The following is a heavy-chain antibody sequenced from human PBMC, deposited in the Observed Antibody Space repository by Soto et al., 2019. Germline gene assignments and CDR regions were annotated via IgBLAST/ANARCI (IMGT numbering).Heavy chain of an antibody. Sequence: SETLSLTSRVSGVSLSSYYWSWIRQPTGKGLEWIGYIYYSGSTNYNPSLKSRVTISVDTSKNQFSLKLRSVTAADTAVYYCARHYPGHPYFDYWGQGALVTVSS. CDR3: ARHYPGHPYFDY. V-gene: IGHV4-59*08. D-gene: IGHD7-27*01. CDR2: IYYSGST. CDR1: GVSLSSYY. J-gene: IGHJ4*02.